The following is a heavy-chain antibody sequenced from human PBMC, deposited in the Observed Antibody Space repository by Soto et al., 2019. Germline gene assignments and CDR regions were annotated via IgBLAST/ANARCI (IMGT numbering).Heavy chain of an antibody. CDR1: GGSISSGGYS. CDR3: ARDHPRICV. Sequence: ETLSLTCAVSGGSISSGGYSWSWIRQPPGKGLEWVSAISGSGGSTYYADSVKGRFTISRDNSKNTLYLQMNSLRAEDTAVYYCARDHPRICVWGQGTTVTVSS. J-gene: IGHJ6*02. D-gene: IGHD3-3*01. V-gene: IGHV3-23*01. CDR2: ISGSGGST.